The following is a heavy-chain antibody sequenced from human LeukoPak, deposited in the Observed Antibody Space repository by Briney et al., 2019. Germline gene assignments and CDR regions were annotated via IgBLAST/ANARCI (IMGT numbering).Heavy chain of an antibody. CDR2: INPSGAST. Sequence: GASVKVSCKASGYTFTSYGISCVRQAPGQGLEWMGIINPSGASTSYAQKFQGRVTMTRDTSTSTVYMELSSLRSDDTAVYYCARGQGVATTFDYWGQGTLVTVSS. CDR1: GYTFTSYG. D-gene: IGHD5-12*01. V-gene: IGHV1-46*01. J-gene: IGHJ4*02. CDR3: ARGQGVATTFDY.